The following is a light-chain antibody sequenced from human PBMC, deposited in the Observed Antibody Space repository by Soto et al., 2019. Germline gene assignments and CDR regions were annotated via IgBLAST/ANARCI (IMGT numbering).Light chain of an antibody. CDR3: QQYGSSPWA. J-gene: IGKJ1*01. Sequence: EIVLAQSPATLSLSPGGRATVSCRASQSVSSYLAWYQQKPGQAPRLLIYDASNRATGIPARFSGSGSGTDFTLTISSLEPEDFAVYYCQQYGSSPWAFGQGTKVDI. CDR2: DAS. CDR1: QSVSSY. V-gene: IGKV3-11*01.